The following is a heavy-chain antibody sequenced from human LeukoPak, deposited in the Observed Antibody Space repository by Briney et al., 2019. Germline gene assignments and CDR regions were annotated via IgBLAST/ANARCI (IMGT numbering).Heavy chain of an antibody. CDR1: GGSFSGYY. CDR2: INHSGST. Sequence: SETLSLTCAVYGGSFSGYYWSWIRQPPGKGLEWIGEINHSGSTNYNPSLKSRVTISVDTSKNQFSLKLSSVTAADTAVYYCARVNSSSVFEFASGYRRYFDYWGQGTLVTVSS. V-gene: IGHV4-34*01. CDR3: ARVNSSSVFEFASGYRRYFDY. D-gene: IGHD5-12*01. J-gene: IGHJ4*02.